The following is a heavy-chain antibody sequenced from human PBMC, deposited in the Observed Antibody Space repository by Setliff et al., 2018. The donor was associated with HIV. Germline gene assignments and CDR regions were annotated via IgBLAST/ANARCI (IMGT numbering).Heavy chain of an antibody. Sequence: ASVKVSCKASGYVFTTYYIHWVRQTPGQGLELMGIINPSGGATTSARKLQGRVTMTKDKATTTVHMEPSSLKSEDTAVYYCARGGRLDGTSGFYYPLQFWGQGTLVTVSS. CDR1: GYVFTTYY. CDR3: ARGGRLDGTSGFYYPLQF. CDR2: INPSGGAT. J-gene: IGHJ4*02. V-gene: IGHV1-46*04. D-gene: IGHD3-22*01.